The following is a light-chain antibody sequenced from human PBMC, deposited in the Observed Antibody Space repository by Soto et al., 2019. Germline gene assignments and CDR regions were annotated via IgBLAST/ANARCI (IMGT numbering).Light chain of an antibody. CDR2: GVF. V-gene: IGKV3-20*01. CDR3: QQYGVSPWT. CDR1: HSVGSSY. J-gene: IGKJ1*01. Sequence: EVVLTQSKDTRSVSPVERATLSCRAIHSVGSSYLAWYQQRRGQAPRLLIYGVFSRAIGIPDRFSGSGSGTDFTLTISRLEPEDFAVYYCQQYGVSPWTFGHGSMVDIK.